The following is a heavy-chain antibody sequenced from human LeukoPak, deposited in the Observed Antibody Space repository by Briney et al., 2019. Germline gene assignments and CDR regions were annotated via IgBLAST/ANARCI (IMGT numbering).Heavy chain of an antibody. D-gene: IGHD3-22*01. CDR2: IYHSGST. J-gene: IGHJ4*02. Sequence: SGTLSLTCAVSGGSISSSNWWSWVRQPPGKGLEWIGEIYHSGSTNYNPSLKSRVTISVDTSKNQFSLKLSSVTAADTAVYYCVRDNLGLGYYYDSSGYYFGYFDYWGQGTLVTVSS. V-gene: IGHV4-4*02. CDR3: VRDNLGLGYYYDSSGYYFGYFDY. CDR1: GGSISSSNW.